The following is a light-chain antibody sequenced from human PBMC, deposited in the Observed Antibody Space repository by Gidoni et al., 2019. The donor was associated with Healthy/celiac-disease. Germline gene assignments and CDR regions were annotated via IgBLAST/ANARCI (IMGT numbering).Light chain of an antibody. J-gene: IGKJ4*01. CDR2: WAS. Sequence: DTVMTLTPAPLALSLGERDTATRKSSHSVLYSSNNKNYLAWYQQKPGQPPKLLIYWASTRDSGIPDRFSGSGSGTDFTLTISSLQAEDVAVYYCQQYYNTPPTFGGGTKVEIK. V-gene: IGKV4-1*01. CDR3: QQYYNTPPT. CDR1: HSVLYSSNNKNY.